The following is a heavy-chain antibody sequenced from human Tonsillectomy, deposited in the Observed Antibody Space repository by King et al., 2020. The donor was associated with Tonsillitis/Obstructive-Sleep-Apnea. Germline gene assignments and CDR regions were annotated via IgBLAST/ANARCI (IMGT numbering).Heavy chain of an antibody. D-gene: IGHD1-7*01. Sequence: VQLVESGGGLEQPGRSLRLSCTASGFTFGDYTVNWLRQAPGKGLEWLGFIRTKPYGGTTEYAAPVKGRFTISRDDSKSIAYLQMNSLKIEDTAVYYCIRGGGTTKGAFDIWGQGTMVTVSS. CDR2: IRTKPYGGTT. CDR3: IRGGGTTKGAFDI. J-gene: IGHJ3*02. V-gene: IGHV3-49*03. CDR1: GFTFGDYT.